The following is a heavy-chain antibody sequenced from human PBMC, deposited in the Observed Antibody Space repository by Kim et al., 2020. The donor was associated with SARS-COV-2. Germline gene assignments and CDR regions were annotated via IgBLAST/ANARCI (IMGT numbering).Heavy chain of an antibody. CDR2: IKSKTDGGTT. CDR1: GFTFSNAW. Sequence: GGSLRLSCAASGFTFSNAWMSWVRQAPGKGLEWVGRIKSKTDGGTTDYAAPVKGRFTISRDDSKNTLYLQMNSLKTEDTAVYYCTTESRLWFGDLPPAGWGQGTLVTVSS. J-gene: IGHJ4*02. CDR3: TTESRLWFGDLPPAG. V-gene: IGHV3-15*01. D-gene: IGHD3-10*01.